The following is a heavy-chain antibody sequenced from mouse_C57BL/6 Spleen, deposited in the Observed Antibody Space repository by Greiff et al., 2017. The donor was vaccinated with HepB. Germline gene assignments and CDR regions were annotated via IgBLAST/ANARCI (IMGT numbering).Heavy chain of an antibody. J-gene: IGHJ1*03. Sequence: VQLQQSGAELVKPGASVKLSCKASGYTFTSYWMHWVKQRPGQGLEWIGMIHPNSGSTNYNEKFKSKATLTVDKSSSTAYMRLSSLTSEDSAVYYCARMDGYDWYFDVWGTGTTVTVSS. CDR1: GYTFTSYW. CDR3: ARMDGYDWYFDV. D-gene: IGHD2-2*01. CDR2: IHPNSGST. V-gene: IGHV1-64*01.